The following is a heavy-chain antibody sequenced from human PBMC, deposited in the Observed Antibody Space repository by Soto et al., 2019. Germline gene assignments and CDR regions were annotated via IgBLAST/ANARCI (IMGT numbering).Heavy chain of an antibody. CDR2: ISYDGSNK. Sequence: QVQLVESGGGVVQPGRSLRLCCAASGFTFSSYAMHWVRQAPGKGLEWVAVISYDGSNKYYADSVKGRFTISRDNSKNTLYLQMNSLRAEDTAVYYCARSYSSWYYFDYWGQGTLVTVSS. D-gene: IGHD6-13*01. V-gene: IGHV3-30-3*01. CDR3: ARSYSSWYYFDY. J-gene: IGHJ4*02. CDR1: GFTFSSYA.